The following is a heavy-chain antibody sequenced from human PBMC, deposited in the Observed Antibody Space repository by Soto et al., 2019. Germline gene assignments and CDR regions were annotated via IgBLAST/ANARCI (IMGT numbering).Heavy chain of an antibody. CDR3: ARALCLWFVEGTHTTH. D-gene: IGHD3-10*01. CDR2: ISSSSSYI. V-gene: IGHV3-21*01. J-gene: IGHJ4*02. Sequence: GGTLRLSCAASGFTFSSYSMNWVRQAPGKGLEWVSSISSSSSYIYYADSVKGRFTISRDNAKNSLYLQMNSLRAEDTAVYYCARALCLWFVEGTHTTHLGQGTLGAVPS. CDR1: GFTFSSYS.